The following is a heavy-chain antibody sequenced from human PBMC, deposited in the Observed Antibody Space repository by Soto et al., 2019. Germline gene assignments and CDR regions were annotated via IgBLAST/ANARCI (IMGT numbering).Heavy chain of an antibody. Sequence: ASVKVSCKASGYTFTGYYMHWVRQAPGQGLEWMGRINPNSGGTNYAQKFQGWVTMTRDTSISTAYMELSRLSSDDTAVYYFARDIRRGGTTYYYYGMDVWGQGTTVTVSS. J-gene: IGHJ6*02. CDR2: INPNSGGT. CDR1: GYTFTGYY. CDR3: ARDIRRGGTTYYYYGMDV. D-gene: IGHD1-7*01. V-gene: IGHV1-2*04.